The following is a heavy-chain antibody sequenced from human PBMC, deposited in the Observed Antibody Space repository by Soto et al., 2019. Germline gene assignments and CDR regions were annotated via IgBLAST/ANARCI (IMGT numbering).Heavy chain of an antibody. D-gene: IGHD3-22*01. CDR2: IYYSGST. Sequence: SETLSLTCTVSGGSISSGDYYWSWIRQPPGKGLGWIGYIYYSGSTYYNPSLKSRVTISVDTSKNQFSLKLSSVTAADTAVYYCARESLGYDSSGYYFPDAFDIWGQGTMVTVSS. CDR3: ARESLGYDSSGYYFPDAFDI. V-gene: IGHV4-30-4*01. J-gene: IGHJ3*02. CDR1: GGSISSGDYY.